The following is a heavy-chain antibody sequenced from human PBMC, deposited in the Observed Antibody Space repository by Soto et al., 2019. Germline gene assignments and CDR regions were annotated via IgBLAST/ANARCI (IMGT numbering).Heavy chain of an antibody. Sequence: GGSLRLSCAASGFTCSSYWMHWVRQAPGKGLVWVSRINSDGSSTSYADSVKGRCTISRDNAKNTLYLQMNSLRAEDTAVYYCARDRRAVAGTYYYYYGMDVWGQGTTVTVSS. D-gene: IGHD6-19*01. V-gene: IGHV3-74*01. CDR1: GFTCSSYW. CDR3: ARDRRAVAGTYYYYYGMDV. J-gene: IGHJ6*02. CDR2: INSDGSST.